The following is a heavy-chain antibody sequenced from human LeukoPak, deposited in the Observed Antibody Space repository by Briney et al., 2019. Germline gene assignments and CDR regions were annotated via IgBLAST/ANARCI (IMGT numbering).Heavy chain of an antibody. J-gene: IGHJ4*02. Sequence: SETLSLTCTVSGGSISSYYWSWIRQPPGKGLEWIGYIYYSGSTNYNPSLKSRVTISVDTSKNQFSLKLSSVTAADTAVYYCARHRWVGDYVYFDYWGQGTLVTVSS. CDR2: IYYSGST. V-gene: IGHV4-59*08. CDR3: ARHRWVGDYVYFDY. D-gene: IGHD4-17*01. CDR1: GGSISSYY.